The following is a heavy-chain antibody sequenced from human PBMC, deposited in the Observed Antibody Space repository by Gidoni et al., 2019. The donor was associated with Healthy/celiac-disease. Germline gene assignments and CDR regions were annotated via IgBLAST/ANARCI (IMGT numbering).Heavy chain of an antibody. CDR2: IYYSGST. V-gene: IGHV4-30-4*01. CDR3: ARDGNYGGNSISVFDY. J-gene: IGHJ4*02. Sequence: QVQLQESGPGLVKPSQTLSLTCPVSGGSISSGDYYWSWIRQPPGKGLEWIGYIYYSGSTYYNPSLKSRVTISVDTSKNQFSLKLSSVTAADTAVYYCARDGNYGGNSISVFDYWGQGTLVTVSS. CDR1: GGSISSGDYY. D-gene: IGHD4-17*01.